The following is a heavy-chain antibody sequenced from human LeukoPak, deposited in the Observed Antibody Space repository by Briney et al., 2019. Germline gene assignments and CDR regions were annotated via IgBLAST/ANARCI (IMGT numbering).Heavy chain of an antibody. CDR3: AELGITMIGGV. D-gene: IGHD3-10*02. CDR1: GFTLSSYS. V-gene: IGHV3-21*01. J-gene: IGHJ6*04. Sequence: GGSLRLSCAASGFTLSSYSMNWVRQAPGKGLEWVSSISRSSAYIYYADSVKGRFTISRDNAKNSLYLQMNSLRAEDTAVYYCAELGITMIGGVWGKGTTVTISS. CDR2: ISRSSAYI.